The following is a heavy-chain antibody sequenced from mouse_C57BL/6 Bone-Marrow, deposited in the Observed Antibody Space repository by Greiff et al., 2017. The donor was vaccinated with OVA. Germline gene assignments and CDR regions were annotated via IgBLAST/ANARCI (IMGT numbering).Heavy chain of an antibody. J-gene: IGHJ2*01. CDR1: GFTFSSYA. Sequence: EVKVEESGGGLVKPGGSLKLSCAASGFTFSSYAMSWVRQTPEKRLAWVATISDGGSYTYYPDNVKGRFTISRDNAKNNLYLQMSHLKSEDTAMYYCARGIYYYGSSPLFDYWGQGTTLTVSS. D-gene: IGHD1-1*01. CDR2: ISDGGSYT. V-gene: IGHV5-4*03. CDR3: ARGIYYYGSSPLFDY.